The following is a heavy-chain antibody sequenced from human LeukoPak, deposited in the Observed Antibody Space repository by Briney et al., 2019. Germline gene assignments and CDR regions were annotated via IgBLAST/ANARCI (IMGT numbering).Heavy chain of an antibody. CDR3: ARAGRHSSAWYGDDYYYYYMDV. Sequence: SVKVSCKASGGTFSSSTISWVRQAPGQGLEWMGGIIPIFGTANYAQKFQGRVTITADESTSTTYMELSSLRSEDMAVYYCARAGRHSSAWYGDDYYYYYMDVWGKGTTVTISS. CDR2: IIPIFGTA. V-gene: IGHV1-69*13. CDR1: GGTFSSST. D-gene: IGHD6-19*01. J-gene: IGHJ6*03.